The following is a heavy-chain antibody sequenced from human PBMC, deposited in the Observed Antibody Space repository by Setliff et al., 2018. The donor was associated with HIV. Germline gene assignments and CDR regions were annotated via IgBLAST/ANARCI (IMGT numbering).Heavy chain of an antibody. Sequence: LSLTCTVSGGSISSGSYYWTWNRQPAGKGLEWIGHIYTSGTTDYNPSLKSRVTISLDTSKNQFSLKLSSVTAADTAVYYCARDRGRRGRLWLHFDYWGQGTLVTVSS. D-gene: IGHD5-18*01. J-gene: IGHJ4*02. V-gene: IGHV4-61*09. CDR2: IYTSGTT. CDR3: ARDRGRRGRLWLHFDY. CDR1: GGSISSGSYY.